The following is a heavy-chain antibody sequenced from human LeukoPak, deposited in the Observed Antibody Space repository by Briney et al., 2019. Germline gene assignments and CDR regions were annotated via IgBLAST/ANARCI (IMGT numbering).Heavy chain of an antibody. D-gene: IGHD6-6*01. CDR2: MSAYNGNT. V-gene: IGHV1-18*01. CDR3: ARRAYGRSSSILDK. CDR1: GYTFTSYG. Sequence: ASVKVSCKASGYTFTSYGISWVRQAPGQGLEWMGWMSAYNGNTNYAQKFQGRVTVTTDTSTSTAYMELRSLRSDDTAVFYCARRAYGRSSSILDKWGQGTLVTVSS. J-gene: IGHJ4*02.